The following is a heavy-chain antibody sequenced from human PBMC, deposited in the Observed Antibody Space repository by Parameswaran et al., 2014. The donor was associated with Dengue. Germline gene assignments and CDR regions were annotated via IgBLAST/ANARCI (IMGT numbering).Heavy chain of an antibody. CDR2: ISSSGSTI. V-gene: IGHV3-11*01. J-gene: IGHJ4*02. Sequence: WIRQPPGKGLEWVSYISSSGSTIYYADSVKGRFTISRDNAKNSLYLQMNSLRAEDTAVYYCARVPGESDYWGQGTLVTVSS. CDR3: ARVPGESDY.